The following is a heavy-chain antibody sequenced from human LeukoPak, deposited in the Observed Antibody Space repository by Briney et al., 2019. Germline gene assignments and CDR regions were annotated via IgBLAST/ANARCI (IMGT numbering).Heavy chain of an antibody. CDR3: ARGRFLDAFDI. D-gene: IGHD3-3*01. J-gene: IGHJ3*02. CDR2: IYYSGST. Sequence: PSETLSLTCTVSGGSISSYYWSWIRQPPGKGLEWIGYIYYSGSTKYKPSLKSRVTISVDTSKDQFSLKLSSVTAADTAVYYCARGRFLDAFDIWGQGTMVTVSS. CDR1: GGSISSYY. V-gene: IGHV4-59*01.